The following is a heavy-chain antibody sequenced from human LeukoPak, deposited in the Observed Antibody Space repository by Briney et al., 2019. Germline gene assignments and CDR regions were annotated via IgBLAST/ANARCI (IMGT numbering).Heavy chain of an antibody. J-gene: IGHJ4*02. Sequence: PGGALRLSCAVSGLTFSNFKMNWVRQAPGKGLELVSYISGSGRSTFYADSVKGRFTISRDNAKNLLYLQMSSLRVEDTAVYYCASWAGNAQSDSWTGPFDYWGQGTLVTVSS. CDR1: GLTFSNFK. CDR3: ASWAGNAQSDSWTGPFDY. D-gene: IGHD3/OR15-3a*01. CDR2: ISGSGRST. V-gene: IGHV3-48*03.